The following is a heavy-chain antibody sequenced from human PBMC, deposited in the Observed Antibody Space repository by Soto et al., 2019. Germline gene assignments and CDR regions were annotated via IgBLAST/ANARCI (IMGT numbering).Heavy chain of an antibody. CDR1: GYTFTGYY. Sequence: QVQLVQSGAEVKKPGASVKVSCKASGYTFTGYYMHWVRQAPGQGLEWMGWINPNSGGTNYAQKFQGWVTMTRDTSISTAYMELSRLRSDDTAVYYCAREPISIVGAISFDYWGQGTLVTVSS. V-gene: IGHV1-2*04. D-gene: IGHD1-26*01. CDR2: INPNSGGT. J-gene: IGHJ4*02. CDR3: AREPISIVGAISFDY.